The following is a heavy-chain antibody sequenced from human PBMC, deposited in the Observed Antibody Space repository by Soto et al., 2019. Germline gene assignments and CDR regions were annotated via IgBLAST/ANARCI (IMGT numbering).Heavy chain of an antibody. CDR1: GFTFDDYA. V-gene: IGHV3-9*01. CDR3: AKDLAGTARAGYDY. CDR2: ISWNSGSI. D-gene: IGHD6-6*01. J-gene: IGHJ4*02. Sequence: EVQLVESGGGLVQPGRSLRLSCAASGFTFDDYAMHWVRQAPGKGLEWVSGISWNSGSIGYADSVKGRFTISRDNAKNSLYLQMNSLRAEDTALYYCAKDLAGTARAGYDYWGQGTLVTVSS.